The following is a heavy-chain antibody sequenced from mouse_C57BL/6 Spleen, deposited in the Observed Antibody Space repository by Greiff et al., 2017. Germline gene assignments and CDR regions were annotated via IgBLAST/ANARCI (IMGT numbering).Heavy chain of an antibody. Sequence: EVKLVESGGGLVQPKGSLKLSCAASGFSFNTYAMNWVRQAPGKGLEWVARIRSKSNNYATYYADSVKDRFTIYRDDSESVLYLQMNNLKTEDAAAYYCMVDGNYDWYFGVWGTGTTVTVAT. J-gene: IGHJ1*03. CDR2: IRSKSNNYAT. V-gene: IGHV10-1*01. CDR3: MVDGNYDWYFGV. CDR1: GFSFNTYA. D-gene: IGHD2-1*01.